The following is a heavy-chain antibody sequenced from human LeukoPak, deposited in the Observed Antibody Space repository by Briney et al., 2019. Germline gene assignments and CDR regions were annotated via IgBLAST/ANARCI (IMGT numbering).Heavy chain of an antibody. D-gene: IGHD3-10*01. CDR1: GGSFSGYY. J-gene: IGHJ5*02. V-gene: IGHV4-34*01. Sequence: SETLSLTCAVYGGSFSGYYRSWIRHPPGKGLERIGEINHSGSTNYNPSLKSRVTISVDTSKNQFSLKLSSVTAADTAVYYCARALPRYYYGSGSYRLWFDPWGQGTLVTVSS. CDR3: ARALPRYYYGSGSYRLWFDP. CDR2: INHSGST.